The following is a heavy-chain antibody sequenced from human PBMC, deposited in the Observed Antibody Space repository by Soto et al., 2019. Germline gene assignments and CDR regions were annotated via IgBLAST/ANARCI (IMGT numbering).Heavy chain of an antibody. CDR2: IYHSGST. D-gene: IGHD2-15*01. CDR1: GGSISSGGYS. J-gene: IGHJ1*01. V-gene: IGHV4-30-2*01. CDR3: ARAAGDCSGGSCYSVYFQH. Sequence: QLQLQESGSGLVKPSQTLSLTCAVSGGSISSGGYSWSWFRQPPGKGLEWIGYIYHSGSTYYNPSLKSRVTISVDRSKNQFSLKLSSVTAADTAVYYCARAAGDCSGGSCYSVYFQHWGQGTLVTVSS.